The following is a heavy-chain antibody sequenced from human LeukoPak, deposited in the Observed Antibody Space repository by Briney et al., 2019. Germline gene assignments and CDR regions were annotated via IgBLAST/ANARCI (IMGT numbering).Heavy chain of an antibody. Sequence: SETLSLTCTVSGGSISSYYWSWIRQHPGKGLEWIGYIYYSGSTFYNPSLKSRVTISVDTSKNQFSLKLSSVTAADTAVYYCARAPPSCSGWCYKYWGQGTLVTVSS. CDR2: IYYSGST. J-gene: IGHJ4*02. CDR3: ARAPPSCSGWCYKY. V-gene: IGHV4-59*06. D-gene: IGHD6-19*01. CDR1: GGSISSYY.